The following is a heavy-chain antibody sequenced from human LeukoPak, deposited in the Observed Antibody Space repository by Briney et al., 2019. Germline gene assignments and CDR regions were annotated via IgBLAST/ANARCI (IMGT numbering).Heavy chain of an antibody. J-gene: IGHJ5*02. CDR3: ARLNIVVVPAATATPVLAGYFDP. V-gene: IGHV4-39*01. CDR1: GGSISSSSYY. Sequence: PSETLSLTCTVSGGSISSSSYYWGWIRQPPGKGLEWIGSIYYSGSTYYNPSLKSRVTISVDTSKNQFSLKLSSVTAADTAVYYCARLNIVVVPAATATPVLAGYFDPWGQGTLVTVSS. D-gene: IGHD2-2*01. CDR2: IYYSGST.